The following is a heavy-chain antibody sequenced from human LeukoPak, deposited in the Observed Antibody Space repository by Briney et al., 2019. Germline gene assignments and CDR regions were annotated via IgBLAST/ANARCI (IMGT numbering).Heavy chain of an antibody. CDR1: GYSFTNYW. J-gene: IGHJ4*02. Sequence: GESLQISCKGSGYSFTNYWIGWVRQLPGRGLEWMGIIYPDDSNTRYSPSFQGQVTISADKSISTAYLQWSSLKASDTAIYYCARKYSSGWPSWGQGTLVTVSS. V-gene: IGHV5-51*01. CDR3: ARKYSSGWPS. D-gene: IGHD6-19*01. CDR2: IYPDDSNT.